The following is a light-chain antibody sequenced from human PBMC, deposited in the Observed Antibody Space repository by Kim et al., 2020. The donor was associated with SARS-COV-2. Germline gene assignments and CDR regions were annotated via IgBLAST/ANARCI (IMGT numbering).Light chain of an antibody. J-gene: IGKJ1*01. CDR2: GAS. CDR1: QRVGAK. CDR3: QQYHEWPQWT. V-gene: IGKV3-15*01. Sequence: EIAMTQSPAALSVSPGERATFSCRASQRVGAKLAWYQQKPGQAPRLLIYGASTRAAGVPARFSGSGSETDFTLIISSVQTRDSATYYCQQYHEWPQWTFGQGTKVDIK.